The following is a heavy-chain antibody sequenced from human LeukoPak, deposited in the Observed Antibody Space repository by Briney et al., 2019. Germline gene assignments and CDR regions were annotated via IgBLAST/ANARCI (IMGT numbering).Heavy chain of an antibody. V-gene: IGHV3-23*01. CDR3: AKDLNYWYFDL. Sequence: GGSLRLSCAASGFTLSSYDMSWVRQAPGKGLEWVSASGGDGGSTYADSVKGRFTISRDNSKNTLYLQMNSLRAEDTATYYCAKDLNYWYFDLWGRGNLVTASS. CDR1: GFTLSSYD. J-gene: IGHJ2*01. CDR2: SGGDGGST.